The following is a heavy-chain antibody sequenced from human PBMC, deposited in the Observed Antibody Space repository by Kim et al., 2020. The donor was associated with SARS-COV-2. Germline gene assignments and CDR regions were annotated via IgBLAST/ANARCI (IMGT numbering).Heavy chain of an antibody. D-gene: IGHD2-15*01. CDR2: INPNTGNA. V-gene: IGHV1-8*01. CDR1: GYTFTSYD. J-gene: IGHJ4*02. Sequence: ASVKVSCKASGYTFTSYDINWVRQATGQGLEWVGWINPNTGNAAFAQKFQGRGTMTRSTSISTAYMELNSLTSEDTAVYYCARGAGRTTWYPPDYWGQGT. CDR3: ARGAGRTTWYPPDY.